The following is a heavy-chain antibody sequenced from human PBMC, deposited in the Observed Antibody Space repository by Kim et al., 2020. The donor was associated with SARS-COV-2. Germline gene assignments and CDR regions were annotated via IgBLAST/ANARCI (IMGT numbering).Heavy chain of an antibody. V-gene: IGHV4-4*02. J-gene: IGHJ6*02. CDR2: IYHSGST. CDR1: GGSISSSNW. Sequence: SETLSLTCAVSGGSISSSNWWSWVRQPPGKGLEWIGEIYHSGSTNYNPSLKSRFTISVDKSKNQFSLKLSSVTAADTAVYYCARGYSSSWFNYYGMDVWGQGTTVTVSS. CDR3: ARGYSSSWFNYYGMDV. D-gene: IGHD6-13*01.